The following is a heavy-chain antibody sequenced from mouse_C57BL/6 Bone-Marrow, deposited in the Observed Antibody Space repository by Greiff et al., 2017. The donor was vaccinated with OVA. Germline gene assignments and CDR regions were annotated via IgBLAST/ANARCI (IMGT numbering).Heavy chain of an antibody. CDR1: TSYG. CDR2: IYPRSGNT. J-gene: IGHJ4*01. CDR3: ANLSDYHSKDY. D-gene: IGHD2-4*01. Sequence: QVQLQQSGAELARPGASVKLSFTSYGISWVKQRTGPGLEWIGEIYPRSGNTYYNEKFKGKATLTADKSSSTAYMELRSLTSEDSAVYFCANLSDYHSKDYWGQGTSVTVSS. V-gene: IGHV1-81*01.